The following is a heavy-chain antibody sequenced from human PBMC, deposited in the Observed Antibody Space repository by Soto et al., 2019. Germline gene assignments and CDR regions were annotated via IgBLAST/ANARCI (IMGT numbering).Heavy chain of an antibody. V-gene: IGHV3-23*01. CDR2: ISGSGGST. D-gene: IGHD1-1*01. J-gene: IGHJ6*02. Sequence: GGSLRLSCAASGFTFSSYAMSWVRQAPGKGLEWVSAISGSGGSTYYADSVKGRFTISRDNSKNTLYLQMNSLRAEDTAVYYCAKDRNDYRPYYYYYGMDVWGQGTTVTVSS. CDR1: GFTFSSYA. CDR3: AKDRNDYRPYYYYYGMDV.